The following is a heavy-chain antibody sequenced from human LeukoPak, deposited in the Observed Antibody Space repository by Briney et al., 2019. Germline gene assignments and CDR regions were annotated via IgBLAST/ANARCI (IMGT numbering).Heavy chain of an antibody. J-gene: IGHJ4*02. Sequence: SETPSLTCTVSGVAISAGGNDWRWLRQLPEGCLEWLGYIYYSGLTSYTPSLQSRLSISRDTSKNQFSLTLTSVTAADTAVYYCAKESGLSFDSWGQGGLVTVSS. CDR2: IYYSGLT. V-gene: IGHV4-31*03. CDR3: AKESGLSFDS. D-gene: IGHD3-3*01. CDR1: GVAISAGGND.